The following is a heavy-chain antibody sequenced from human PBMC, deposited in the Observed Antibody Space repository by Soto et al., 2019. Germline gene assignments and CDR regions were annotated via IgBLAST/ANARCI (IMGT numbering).Heavy chain of an antibody. CDR3: ARWGVIVVVPAAMGYFDY. Sequence: TLSLTCTVSGGSISSGGYYWSWIRQHPGKGLEWIGYIYYSGSTYYNPSLKSRVTISVDTSKNQFSLKLSSVTAADTAVYYCARWGVIVVVPAAMGYFDYWGQGTLVTVS. D-gene: IGHD2-2*01. J-gene: IGHJ4*02. CDR1: GGSISSGGYY. V-gene: IGHV4-31*03. CDR2: IYYSGST.